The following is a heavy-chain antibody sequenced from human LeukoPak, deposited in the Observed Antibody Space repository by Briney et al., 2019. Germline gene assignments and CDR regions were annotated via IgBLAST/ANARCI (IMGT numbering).Heavy chain of an antibody. CDR3: AKGPVATITTADYFDY. Sequence: GGSLRLSCAASGCAFSSYAMSWVRQAPGKGLEWVSAISGGGGSTYYADSVKGRFTISRDNSKNTLYLQMNSLRAEDTAVYYCAKGPVATITTADYFDYWGQGTLVTVSS. CDR2: ISGGGGST. J-gene: IGHJ4*02. CDR1: GCAFSSYA. D-gene: IGHD5-24*01. V-gene: IGHV3-23*01.